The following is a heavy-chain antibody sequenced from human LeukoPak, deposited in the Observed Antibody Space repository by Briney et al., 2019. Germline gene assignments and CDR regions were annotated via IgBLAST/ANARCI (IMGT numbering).Heavy chain of an antibody. D-gene: IGHD2-2*02. Sequence: GGSLRLSCAASGFTFSSYGMHWVRQAPGQGLEWVAVIWYDGSNKYYADSVKGRFTTSRDNSKNTLYLQMNSLRAEDTAVYYCARERYCSITSCYKEADAFDIWGQGTMVTVSS. J-gene: IGHJ3*02. CDR2: IWYDGSNK. CDR1: GFTFSSYG. CDR3: ARERYCSITSCYKEADAFDI. V-gene: IGHV3-33*01.